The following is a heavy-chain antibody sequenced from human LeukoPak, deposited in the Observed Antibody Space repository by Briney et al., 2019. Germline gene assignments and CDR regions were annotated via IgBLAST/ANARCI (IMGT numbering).Heavy chain of an antibody. Sequence: ASETLSLTCRVSGGSMNSYYWSWIRQSPGKGLEWIGYIYYSGSTNYNPSLKSRVTISVDTSKNQFSLKLSSVTAADTAVYYCARHVWLQPFDYWGQGTLVTVSS. CDR2: IYYSGST. V-gene: IGHV4-59*08. CDR1: GGSMNSYY. CDR3: ARHVWLQPFDY. D-gene: IGHD3-9*01. J-gene: IGHJ4*02.